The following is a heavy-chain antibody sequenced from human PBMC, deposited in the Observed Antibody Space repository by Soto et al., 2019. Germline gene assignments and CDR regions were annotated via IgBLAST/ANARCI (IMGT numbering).Heavy chain of an antibody. D-gene: IGHD2-2*01. CDR1: GFTVSSNY. V-gene: IGHV3-53*01. Sequence: EVQLVESGGGLIQPGGSLRLSCAASGFTVSSNYMSWVRQAPGKGLEWVSVIYSGGSTYYADSVKGRFTISRDNSKNTLYLQMNSLRAEDTAVYYCAREFVLVPAARHWYFDLWGRGTLVTVSS. CDR3: AREFVLVPAARHWYFDL. CDR2: IYSGGST. J-gene: IGHJ2*01.